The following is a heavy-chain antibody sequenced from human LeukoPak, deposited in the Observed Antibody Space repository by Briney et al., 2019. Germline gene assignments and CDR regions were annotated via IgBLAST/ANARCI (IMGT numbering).Heavy chain of an antibody. Sequence: SETLSLTCTVSGGSISSSSYYWGWIRQPPGKGLEGIGSIYYSGSTYYNPSLKSRVTISVDTSKNQFSLKLSSVTAADTAVYYCASQAGGSRGWYYYYYMDVWGKGTTVTVSS. CDR3: ASQAGGSRGWYYYYYMDV. V-gene: IGHV4-39*01. CDR1: GGSISSSSYY. CDR2: IYYSGST. J-gene: IGHJ6*03. D-gene: IGHD3-10*01.